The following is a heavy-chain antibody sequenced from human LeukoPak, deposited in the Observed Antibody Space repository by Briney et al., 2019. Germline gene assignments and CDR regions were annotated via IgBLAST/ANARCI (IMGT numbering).Heavy chain of an antibody. CDR1: GGSISSYY. V-gene: IGHV4-4*07. Sequence: SETLSLTCTVSGGSISSYYWSWIRQPAGKGLESIGRIYTSGSTNYNPSLKSRVTISVDKSKNQFSQKLSSVTAADTAVYYCARDGGSSSSGDWFDPWGQGTLVTVSS. J-gene: IGHJ5*02. CDR3: ARDGGSSSSGDWFDP. D-gene: IGHD6-6*01. CDR2: IYTSGST.